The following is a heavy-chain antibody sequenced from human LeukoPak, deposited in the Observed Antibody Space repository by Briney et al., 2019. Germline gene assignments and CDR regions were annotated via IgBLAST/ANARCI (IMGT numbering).Heavy chain of an antibody. CDR1: GFTVNRDY. CDR3: ARGLGAPYYHY. V-gene: IGHV3-66*01. CDR2: IYGAGNT. D-gene: IGHD3-16*01. Sequence: GGSLTLTYAVPGFTVNRDYVSWVRQAPGKGLEWVSTIYGAGNTDYGDSVKGRFTISRDNSKNTVFLQMSSLRAEDTALYYCARGLGAPYYHYWGQGTLVTVSS. J-gene: IGHJ4*02.